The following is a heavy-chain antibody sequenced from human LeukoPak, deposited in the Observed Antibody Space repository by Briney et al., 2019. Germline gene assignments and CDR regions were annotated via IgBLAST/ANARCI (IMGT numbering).Heavy chain of an antibody. CDR1: GFNFSTYN. V-gene: IGHV3-7*01. CDR2: IKQDGSEK. Sequence: GGSLRLSCAASGFNFSTYNMNWVRQAPGKGLEWVANIKQDGSEKYYVDSVKGRFTISRDNAKNSLYLQMNSLRAEDTAVYYCARKNGLDYWGQGTLVTVSS. J-gene: IGHJ4*02. CDR3: ARKNGLDY.